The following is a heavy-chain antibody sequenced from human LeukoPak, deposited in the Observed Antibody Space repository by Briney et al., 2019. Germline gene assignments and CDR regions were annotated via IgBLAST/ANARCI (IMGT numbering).Heavy chain of an antibody. CDR1: GYTFTGYY. CDR2: ISAYNGNT. CDR3: ARVYGSDFRFLEWLLVDY. Sequence: GASVKVSCKASGYTFTGYYMHWVRQAPGQGLEWMGWISAYNGNTNYAQKLQGRVTMTTDTSTSTAYMELRSLRSDDTAVYYCARVYGSDFRFLEWLLVDYWGQGTLVTVSS. D-gene: IGHD3-3*01. J-gene: IGHJ4*02. V-gene: IGHV1-18*04.